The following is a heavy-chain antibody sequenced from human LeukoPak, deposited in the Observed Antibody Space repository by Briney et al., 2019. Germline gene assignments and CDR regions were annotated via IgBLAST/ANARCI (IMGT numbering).Heavy chain of an antibody. CDR1: GFTFDDYA. CDR2: ISWNSGSI. Sequence: PGGSLRLSCAASGFTFDDYAMHWVRQAPGKGLEWVSGISWNSGSIGYADSVKGRFTISRDNAKNSLYLQMNSLRAEDMALYYCAKDAGSGVVVVAAYFDYWGQGTPVTVSS. D-gene: IGHD2-15*01. J-gene: IGHJ4*02. V-gene: IGHV3-9*03. CDR3: AKDAGSGVVVVAAYFDY.